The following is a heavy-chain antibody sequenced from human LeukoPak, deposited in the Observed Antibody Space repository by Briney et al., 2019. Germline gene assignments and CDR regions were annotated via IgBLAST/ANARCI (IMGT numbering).Heavy chain of an antibody. CDR2: FDPEDGET. Sequence: ASVKVSCKVSGYTLTELSMHWVRQAPGKGLEWMGGFDPEDGETIYAQKFQGRVTMTEDTSTDTAYMELSSLRSEDTAVYYCATGRRDSSGPIPGHGEEYYFDYWGQGTLVTASS. V-gene: IGHV1-24*01. J-gene: IGHJ4*02. CDR1: GYTLTELS. D-gene: IGHD6-19*01. CDR3: ATGRRDSSGPIPGHGEEYYFDY.